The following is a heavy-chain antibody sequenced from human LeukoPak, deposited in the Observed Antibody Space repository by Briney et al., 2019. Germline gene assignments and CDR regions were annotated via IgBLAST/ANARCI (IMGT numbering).Heavy chain of an antibody. CDR1: GGSISSSSYY. CDR3: ARPNSSGYYGYYFDY. V-gene: IGHV4-39*01. D-gene: IGHD3-22*01. J-gene: IGHJ4*02. CDR2: IYYSGST. Sequence: SETLSLTCTVSGGSISSSSYYWGWIRQPPGKGLEWIGSIYYSGSTYYNPSLKSRVTISVDTSKNQFSLKLSSVTAADTAVYYCARPNSSGYYGYYFDYWGQGTLVTVSS.